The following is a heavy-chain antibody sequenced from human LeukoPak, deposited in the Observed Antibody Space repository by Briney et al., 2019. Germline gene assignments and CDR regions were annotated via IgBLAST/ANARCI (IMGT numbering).Heavy chain of an antibody. CDR3: TRVVNGGHFDY. CDR2: VYHTGTS. Sequence: SETLSLTCSVSGASINDYYWTWIRQPPGKGLEWIGYVYHTGTSGYHPSLKSRVAMSLDTSKNPVSLKLRSVTAADTAVYFCTRVVNGGHFDYWGQGTLVTVSS. J-gene: IGHJ4*02. CDR1: GASINDYY. V-gene: IGHV4-59*01. D-gene: IGHD2-8*01.